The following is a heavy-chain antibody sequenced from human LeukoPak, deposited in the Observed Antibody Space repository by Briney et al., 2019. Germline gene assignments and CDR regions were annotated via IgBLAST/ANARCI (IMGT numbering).Heavy chain of an antibody. Sequence: ASVKVSCKASGYTFTSYYMHWVRQAPGQGLEWMGVINPSGGSTSYAQKFQGRVTMTRDTSTSTVYMELSSLRSEDTAVYYCARVGPHNAFDIWGQGTMVTVSS. CDR3: ARVGPHNAFDI. CDR2: INPSGGST. CDR1: GYTFTSYY. J-gene: IGHJ3*02. D-gene: IGHD1-14*01. V-gene: IGHV1-46*03.